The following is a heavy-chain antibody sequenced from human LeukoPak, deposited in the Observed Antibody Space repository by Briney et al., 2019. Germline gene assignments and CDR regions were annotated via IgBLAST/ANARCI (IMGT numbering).Heavy chain of an antibody. D-gene: IGHD6-19*01. V-gene: IGHV4-34*01. CDR2: INHSGST. J-gene: IGHJ4*02. Sequence: PSETLSLTCAVYGGSFSGYYWSWIRQPPGKGLEWVGEINHSGSTNYNPSLKSRVTISVDTSKNQFSLKLSSVTAADTAVYYCARARTAVAGTAWYFDYWGQGTLVTVSS. CDR3: ARARTAVAGTAWYFDY. CDR1: GGSFSGYY.